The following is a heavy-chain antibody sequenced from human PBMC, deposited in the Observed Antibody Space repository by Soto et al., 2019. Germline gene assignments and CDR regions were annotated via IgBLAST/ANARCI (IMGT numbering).Heavy chain of an antibody. CDR2: MNPSTGNT. Sequence: QVQLVQSGAEVKKPGASVKVSCKASGYTFTSYDIIWVRQATGQGLEWMGWMNPSTGNTDSAEKSQGRPTMTRNTSISTVYMELSSLSFEDTAVYYCARGRIIVAGGFDPWGQGTLVTVSS. V-gene: IGHV1-8*01. J-gene: IGHJ5*02. CDR1: GYTFTSYD. D-gene: IGHD6-19*01. CDR3: ARGRIIVAGGFDP.